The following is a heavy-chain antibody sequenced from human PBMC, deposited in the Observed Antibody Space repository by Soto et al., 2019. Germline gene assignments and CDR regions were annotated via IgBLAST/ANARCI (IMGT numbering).Heavy chain of an antibody. CDR2: IGSGGSPT. J-gene: IGHJ4*02. CDR3: AKGALSTYFD. V-gene: IGHV3-23*01. CDR1: EFTFSTYA. D-gene: IGHD3-9*01. Sequence: LSLSCAASEFTFSTYAMSWVRQAPGKGLEWVSSIGSGGSPTYYADSVKGRFTISRDNSKNTLYLQMNSLRAEDTAVYYCAKGALSTYFDWGQGTLVTVSS.